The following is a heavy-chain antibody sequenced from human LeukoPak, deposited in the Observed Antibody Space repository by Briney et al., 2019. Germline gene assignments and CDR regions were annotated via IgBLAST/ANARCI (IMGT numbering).Heavy chain of an antibody. D-gene: IGHD3-9*01. CDR3: AREGEDDILTGYYSNWFDP. J-gene: IGHJ5*02. Sequence: GASVKVSCKASGYTFTSYAMNWVRQAPGQGLEWMGWINTNTGNPTYAQGFTGRFVFSLDTSVSTAYLQISSLKAEDTAVYYCAREGEDDILTGYYSNWFDPWGQGTLVTVSS. V-gene: IGHV7-4-1*02. CDR1: GYTFTSYA. CDR2: INTNTGNP.